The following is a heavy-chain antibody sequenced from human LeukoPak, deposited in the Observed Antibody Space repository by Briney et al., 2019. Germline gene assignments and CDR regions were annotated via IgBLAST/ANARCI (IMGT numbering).Heavy chain of an antibody. Sequence: PGRSLRLSCAASGSTFSSYAMHWVRQAPGKGLEWVAVISYDGSNKYYADSVKGRFTISRDNSKNTLYLQMNSLRAEDTAVYYCAKGGIAAAGTIDYWGQGTLVTVSS. CDR3: AKGGIAAAGTIDY. CDR1: GSTFSSYA. CDR2: ISYDGSNK. J-gene: IGHJ4*02. D-gene: IGHD6-13*01. V-gene: IGHV3-30-3*01.